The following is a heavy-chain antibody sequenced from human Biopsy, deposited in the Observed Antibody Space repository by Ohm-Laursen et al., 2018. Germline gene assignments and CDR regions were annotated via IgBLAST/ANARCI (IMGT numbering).Heavy chain of an antibody. V-gene: IGHV1-69*10. J-gene: IGHJ6*02. D-gene: IGHD2/OR15-2a*01. CDR2: SIPMLGIA. CDR1: GGSSSNSG. CDR3: ARTSIMDV. Sequence: VKISCNASGGSSSNSGITWVRQAPGQGLEWMGRSIPMLGIANYAQKFQDRLTITSDKFTRTAYMELSSLRSEDTAVYYCARTSIMDVWGQGTTVTVSS.